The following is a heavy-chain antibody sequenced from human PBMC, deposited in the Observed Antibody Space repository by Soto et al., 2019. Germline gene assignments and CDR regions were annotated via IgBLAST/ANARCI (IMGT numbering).Heavy chain of an antibody. V-gene: IGHV1-69*13. J-gene: IGHJ6*02. CDR2: IIPIFGTA. CDR1: RGTFSSYA. D-gene: IGHD6-13*01. CDR3: ASTAAAVDYYYYGMDV. Sequence: SVKVSCKASRGTFSSYAISWVRQAPGQGLEWMGGIIPIFGTANYAQKFQGRVTITADESTSTAYMELSSLRSEDKAVYYCASTAAAVDYYYYGMDVWGQGTTVTVSS.